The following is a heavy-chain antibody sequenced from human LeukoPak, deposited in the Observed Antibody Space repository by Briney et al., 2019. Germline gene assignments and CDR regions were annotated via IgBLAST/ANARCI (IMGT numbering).Heavy chain of an antibody. CDR2: IYTSGST. J-gene: IGHJ5*02. CDR1: GGSISSYY. Sequence: SETLSLTCTVSGGSISSYYWSWIRQPAGKGLEWIGRIYTSGSTNYNPSLKSRVTMPVDTSKNQFSLKLSSVTAADTAVYYCASGTFYCTNGVCYTWFDPWGQGTLVTVSS. CDR3: ASGTFYCTNGVCYTWFDP. D-gene: IGHD2-8*01. V-gene: IGHV4-4*07.